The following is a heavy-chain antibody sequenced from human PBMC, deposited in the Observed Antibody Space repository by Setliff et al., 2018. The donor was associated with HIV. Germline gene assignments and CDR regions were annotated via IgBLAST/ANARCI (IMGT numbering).Heavy chain of an antibody. CDR1: GASISSDNW. V-gene: IGHV4-4*02. CDR2: IYHSGST. Sequence: KPSETLSLTCAVSGASISSDNWWSWVRQPPGKGLEWIGEIYHSGSTNYNPSLKSRVTISVDKSKNQFSLRLRYVTAADTAVYYCAREGRLGELSPHGTWFDPWGQGTLVTVSS. J-gene: IGHJ5*02. D-gene: IGHD3-16*02. CDR3: AREGRLGELSPHGTWFDP.